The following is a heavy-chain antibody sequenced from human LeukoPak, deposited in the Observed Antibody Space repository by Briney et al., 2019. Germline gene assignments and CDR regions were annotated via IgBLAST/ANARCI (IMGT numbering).Heavy chain of an antibody. D-gene: IGHD3-16*01. CDR1: GFTFDDYA. V-gene: IGHV3-9*01. J-gene: IGHJ6*03. Sequence: GRSLRLSCAASGFTFDDYAMHWVRQAPGKGLEWVSGISWNSGSIGYADSVKGRFTISRDNAKNSLYLQMNSLRAEDTALYYCAKAPGDSYYYYMDVWGKGTTVTVSS. CDR2: ISWNSGSI. CDR3: AKAPGDSYYYYMDV.